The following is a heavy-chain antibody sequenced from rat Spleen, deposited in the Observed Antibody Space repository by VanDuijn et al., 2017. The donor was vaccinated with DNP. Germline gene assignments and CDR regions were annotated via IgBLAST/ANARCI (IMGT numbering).Heavy chain of an antibody. CDR3: ARMHYGCDN. V-gene: IGHV3-3*01. CDR1: GYSITSCCR. Sequence: VQLQESGPGLVEPSQSLFLTCSVTGYSITSCCRWTWIRKFPGHKLEWMGYINSAGSTNYNPSLKSRISITRDTSKNQFFLQVISVTPEDTATYYCARMHYGCDNWGQGVMVTVSS. CDR2: INSAGST. D-gene: IGHD1-11*01. J-gene: IGHJ2*01.